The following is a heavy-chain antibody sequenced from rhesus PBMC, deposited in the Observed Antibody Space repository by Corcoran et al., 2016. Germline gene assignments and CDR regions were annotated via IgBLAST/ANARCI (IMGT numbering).Heavy chain of an antibody. CDR2: IYGSGSST. CDR1: GGSISSSY. J-gene: IGHJ2*01. Sequence: QLQLQESGPGLVKPSETLSVTCAVSGGSISSSYWSWIRQAPGKGLEWIGSIYGSGSSTNYNPSLKSRVTLSVDTSKNQRSLKLSSVTAADTAVYYGASSPGYYWYFDLWGPGTPITISS. V-gene: IGHV4-169*02. CDR3: ASSPGYYWYFDL. D-gene: IGHD3-28*01.